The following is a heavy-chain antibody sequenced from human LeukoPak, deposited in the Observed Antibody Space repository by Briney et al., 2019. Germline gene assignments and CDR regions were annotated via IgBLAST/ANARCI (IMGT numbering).Heavy chain of an antibody. V-gene: IGHV3-21*01. CDR2: ISSSSSYI. CDR1: GFTFSSYA. Sequence: PGGSLRLSCAASGFTFSSYAMSWVRQAPGKGLEWVSSISSSSSYIYYADSVKGRFTISRDNAKNSLYLQMNSLRAEDTAVYYCAREVRGDSSFDYWGQGTLVTVSS. D-gene: IGHD3-10*01. CDR3: AREVRGDSSFDY. J-gene: IGHJ4*02.